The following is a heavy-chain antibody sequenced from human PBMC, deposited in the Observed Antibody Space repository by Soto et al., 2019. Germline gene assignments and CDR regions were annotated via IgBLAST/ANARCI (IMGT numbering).Heavy chain of an antibody. Sequence: GGSLILSCSASGFTFSSYAMHWVRQAPGKGLEYVSAISSSGGSTYYADSVKGRFTISRDNSKNTLYLQMSSLRAEDTAVYYVARGAAAGTPGAFDIWGQGTMVTVSS. CDR3: ARGAAAGTPGAFDI. J-gene: IGHJ3*02. V-gene: IGHV3-64D*08. CDR2: ISSSGGST. CDR1: GFTFSSYA. D-gene: IGHD6-13*01.